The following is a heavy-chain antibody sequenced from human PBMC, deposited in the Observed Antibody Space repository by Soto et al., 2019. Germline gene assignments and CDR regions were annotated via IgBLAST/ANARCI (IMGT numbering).Heavy chain of an antibody. V-gene: IGHV4-39*01. CDR2: IYYRGST. Sequence: PSETLSLTCTVSGGSITSSYYWGWIRQPPGKGLEWTPTIYYRGSTHYNPSLKSRVTISADTSKNQVSLKLSSVTAADTAVYYCARHAHVDTSMAPSDYWGQGTLVTVS. CDR1: GGSITSSYY. D-gene: IGHD5-18*01. CDR3: ARHAHVDTSMAPSDY. J-gene: IGHJ4*02.